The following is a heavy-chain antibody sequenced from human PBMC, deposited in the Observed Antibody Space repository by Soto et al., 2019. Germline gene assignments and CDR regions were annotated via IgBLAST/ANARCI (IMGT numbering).Heavy chain of an antibody. Sequence: QVYLQASGPGLVKPSETLSLTCTVSGISIHNSHSFWAWIRQPPGKGLQLIASVYHNGGSHYNSSLKSRVTISVDTANNQVSLRMRSLTAADTAFYYCGRVVEGATRHTDPDSWGQGILVTVSS. CDR2: VYHNGGS. D-gene: IGHD2-21*01. CDR3: GRVVEGATRHTDPDS. V-gene: IGHV4-39*01. J-gene: IGHJ5*01. CDR1: GISIHNSHSF.